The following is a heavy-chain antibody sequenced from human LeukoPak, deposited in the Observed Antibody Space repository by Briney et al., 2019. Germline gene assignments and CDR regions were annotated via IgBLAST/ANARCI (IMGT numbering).Heavy chain of an antibody. CDR3: ARDRAVAGTGRRFDP. V-gene: IGHV1-8*03. J-gene: IGHJ5*02. Sequence: ASVKVSCKASRYTFSGYYIHWVRQATGQGLEWMGWMNPNSGDTGYAQKFKGKVTITRNNSISTAYMELSSLRSEDTAVYYCARDRAVAGTGRRFDPWGQGTLVTVSS. D-gene: IGHD6-19*01. CDR1: RYTFSGYY. CDR2: MNPNSGDT.